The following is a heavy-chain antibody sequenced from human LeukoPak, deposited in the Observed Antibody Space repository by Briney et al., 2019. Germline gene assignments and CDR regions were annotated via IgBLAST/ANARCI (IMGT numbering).Heavy chain of an antibody. CDR1: GGSISSYY. J-gene: IGHJ4*02. Sequence: KPSETLSLTCTVSGGSISSYYWSWIRQPPGKGLEWIGYIYYSGSTNYNPSLKSRVTISVDTSKNQFSLKLSSVTAADTAVYYCARMSKAIAVAGTIDYWGQGTLVTVSS. V-gene: IGHV4-59*01. CDR2: IYYSGST. D-gene: IGHD6-19*01. CDR3: ARMSKAIAVAGTIDY.